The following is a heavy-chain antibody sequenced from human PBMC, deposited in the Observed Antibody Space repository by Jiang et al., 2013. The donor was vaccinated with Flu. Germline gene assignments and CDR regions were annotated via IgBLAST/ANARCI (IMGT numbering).Heavy chain of an antibody. V-gene: IGHV1-2*02. CDR3: ARKVKATTTEWAYYYMDV. CDR2: INPNSGGT. J-gene: IGHJ6*03. D-gene: IGHD5-24*01. CDR1: GYTFTGYY. Sequence: KASGYTFTGYYMHWVRQAPGQGLEWMGWINPNSGGTNYAQKFQGRVTMTRDTSISTAYMELSRLRSDDTAVYYCARKVKATTTEWAYYYMDVWGKGTTVTVSS.